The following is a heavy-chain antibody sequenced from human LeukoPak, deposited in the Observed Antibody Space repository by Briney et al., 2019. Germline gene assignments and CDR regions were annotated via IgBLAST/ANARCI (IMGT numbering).Heavy chain of an antibody. CDR1: GFTFSSYA. Sequence: GGSLRLSCAASGFTFSSYAMSWVRQAPGKGLEWVSAISGSGGSTYYADSVKGRFTISRDNTKNTLYLQMNSLRAEDTAVYYCAKASGGSYSYYFDYWGQGTLVTVSS. V-gene: IGHV3-23*01. CDR3: AKASGGSYSYYFDY. D-gene: IGHD1-26*01. J-gene: IGHJ4*02. CDR2: ISGSGGST.